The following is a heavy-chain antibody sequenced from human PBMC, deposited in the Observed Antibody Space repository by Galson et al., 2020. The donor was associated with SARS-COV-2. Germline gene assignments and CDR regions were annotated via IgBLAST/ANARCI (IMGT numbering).Heavy chain of an antibody. CDR1: GFSFSSYG. CDR3: AKDIIYDYIWGTYRYTGYYFDY. CDR2: ISYDGKKE. V-gene: IGHV3-30*18. Sequence: GGSLRLSCVASGFSFSSYGMHWVRQAPGKGLEWVAVISYDGKKEYYADSVKGRFTISRENSKKTLYLQVDSLRAEDTAIYYCAKDIIYDYIWGTYRYTGYYFDYWGQGTQVTVSS. D-gene: IGHD3-16*02. J-gene: IGHJ4*02.